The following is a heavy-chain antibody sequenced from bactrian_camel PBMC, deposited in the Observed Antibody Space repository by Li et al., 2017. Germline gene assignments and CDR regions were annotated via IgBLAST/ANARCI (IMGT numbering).Heavy chain of an antibody. CDR2: INGGGDTT. Sequence: VQLVESGGGLAQPGGSLRLSCAASGFTFSEYYMNWVRQAPGKGLEWVSGINGGGDTTNYAGSVKGRFTISRDNAKTTVYLQMNSLKPEDTAVYYCGVHADAGSWGQGTQVTVS. D-gene: IGHD5*01. V-gene: IGHV3S40*01. CDR1: GFTFSEYY. CDR3: GVHADAGS. J-gene: IGHJ4*01.